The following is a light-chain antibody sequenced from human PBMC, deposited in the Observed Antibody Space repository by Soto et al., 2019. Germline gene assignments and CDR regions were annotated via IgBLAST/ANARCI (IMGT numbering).Light chain of an antibody. CDR2: DVS. Sequence: QSALTQPASVSGSPGQSIIFSCTGTSNDVGNYNYVSWYQQHPGKAPKLMIYDVSNRPSGVSNRFSGSKSGNTASLTISGLHAEDEADYYCSSYTTSSTLVFGTGTKVTVL. J-gene: IGLJ1*01. CDR3: SSYTTSSTLV. CDR1: SNDVGNYNY. V-gene: IGLV2-14*03.